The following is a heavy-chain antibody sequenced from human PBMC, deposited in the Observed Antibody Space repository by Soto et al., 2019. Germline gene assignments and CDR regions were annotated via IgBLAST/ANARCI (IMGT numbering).Heavy chain of an antibody. CDR3: ARESCSSTSCYVGLHYYYGMDV. J-gene: IGHJ6*02. CDR2: ISSSSSYI. CDR1: GFTFSSYS. Sequence: EVQLVESGGGLVKPGGSLRLSCAASGFTFSSYSMNWVRQAPGKGLEWVSSISSSSSYIYYADSVKGRFTISRDNAKNSLYLQMNSLRAEDTAVYYCARESCSSTSCYVGLHYYYGMDVWGQGTTVTVSS. V-gene: IGHV3-21*01. D-gene: IGHD2-2*01.